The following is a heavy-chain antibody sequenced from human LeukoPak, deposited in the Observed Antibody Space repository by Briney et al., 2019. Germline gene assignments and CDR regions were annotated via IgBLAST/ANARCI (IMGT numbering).Heavy chain of an antibody. CDR2: IHYSGST. J-gene: IGHJ4*02. D-gene: IGHD6-13*01. CDR1: GGSISYSIYY. CDR3: ARVYSSNWSQTYYFDY. V-gene: IGHV4-39*07. Sequence: SETLSLTCTVSGGSISYSIYYWGWIRQPPGKGLEWIGSIHYSGSTYYNSSLKSRVTISSDMPKNQFSLKLSSVTAADTAVYYCARVYSSNWSQTYYFDYWGQGTLVTVSS.